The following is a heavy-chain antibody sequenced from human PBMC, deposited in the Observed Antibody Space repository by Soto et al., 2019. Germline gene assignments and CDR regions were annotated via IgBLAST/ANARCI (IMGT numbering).Heavy chain of an antibody. D-gene: IGHD1-26*01. J-gene: IGHJ4*02. CDR1: GFTFSSYA. Sequence: EVQLLESGGGLVQPGGSLRLSCAASGFTFSSYAMSWVRQAPGTGLEWVSAISGSGGSTYYADSVKGRFTITRDNSKNTLYLQINSLRAEDTAVYYCAKDTGLLRYPSWGQGTLVTVSS. CDR3: AKDTGLLRYPS. CDR2: ISGSGGST. V-gene: IGHV3-23*01.